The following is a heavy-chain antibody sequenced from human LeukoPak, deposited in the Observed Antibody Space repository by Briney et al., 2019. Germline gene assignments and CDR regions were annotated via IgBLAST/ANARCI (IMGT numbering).Heavy chain of an antibody. J-gene: IGHJ5*02. Sequence: ASVNVSCKASGYTFTGYYMLWVRPAPAQGLEWMGWINPNSGGTIDAQKFQGRVTMTRDTSISTGYMELRRLRSDDTAVYYCAREYSSGWSTEDWFDPWGQGTLVTVSS. D-gene: IGHD6-19*01. CDR3: AREYSSGWSTEDWFDP. CDR2: INPNSGGT. V-gene: IGHV1-2*02. CDR1: GYTFTGYY.